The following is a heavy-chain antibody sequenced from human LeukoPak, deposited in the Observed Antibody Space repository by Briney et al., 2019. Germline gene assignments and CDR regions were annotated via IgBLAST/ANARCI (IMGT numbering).Heavy chain of an antibody. D-gene: IGHD4/OR15-4a*01. CDR3: ARIPNSANFPNWFDP. V-gene: IGHV3-11*04. CDR2: ISSGGSTI. CDR1: GFTFSDSY. J-gene: IGHJ5*02. Sequence: AGGSLRLSCAASGFTFSDSYMSWIRQAPGKGLEWVSYISSGGSTIYYADFVKGRFTISRDNAKYSLYLQMNSLRAEDTAVYYCARIPNSANFPNWFDPWGQGILVTVSS.